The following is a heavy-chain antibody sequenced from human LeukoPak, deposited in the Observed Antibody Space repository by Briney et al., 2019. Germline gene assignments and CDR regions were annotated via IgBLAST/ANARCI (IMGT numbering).Heavy chain of an antibody. Sequence: GGSLRLSCAASGFTFSSYAMSWVRQAPGKGLEWVSATSGSGGSTYYADSVKGRFTISRDNSKNTLYLQMNSLRAEDTAVYYCAKDGVLYDSSGYYYRAGYYYYGMDVWGQGTTVTVSS. CDR3: AKDGVLYDSSGYYYRAGYYYYGMDV. J-gene: IGHJ6*02. CDR2: TSGSGGST. D-gene: IGHD3-22*01. CDR1: GFTFSSYA. V-gene: IGHV3-23*01.